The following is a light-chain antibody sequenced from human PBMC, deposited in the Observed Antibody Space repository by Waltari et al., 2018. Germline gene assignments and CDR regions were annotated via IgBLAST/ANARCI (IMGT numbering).Light chain of an antibody. CDR1: PTLSRYNNKNY. CDR3: QQYYNTPHT. V-gene: IGKV4-1*01. Sequence: DIVMTQSPDSLAVSLGERATINCKFSPTLSRYNNKNYLDWYPQKPGQPAQLLIYWASIRGSGVPKRISGGGSGTDFTLTITILQAEDVTVYYYQQYYNTPHTFGPGTKVEIK. CDR2: WAS. J-gene: IGKJ3*01.